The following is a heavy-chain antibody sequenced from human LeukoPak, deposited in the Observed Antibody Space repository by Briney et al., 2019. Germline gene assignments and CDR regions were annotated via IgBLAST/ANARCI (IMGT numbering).Heavy chain of an antibody. J-gene: IGHJ4*02. V-gene: IGHV1-46*01. D-gene: IGHD6-13*01. Sequence: GASVKVSCKVSGYTFTSHYMHWVRRAPGQGLEWMGIINPSGGSTGYAQKFQGRVTMTRDMSTSTVYMELSSLRSEDTAVYYCARGLEDSSSPSTFDYWGQGTLVTVSS. CDR1: GYTFTSHY. CDR3: ARGLEDSSSPSTFDY. CDR2: INPSGGST.